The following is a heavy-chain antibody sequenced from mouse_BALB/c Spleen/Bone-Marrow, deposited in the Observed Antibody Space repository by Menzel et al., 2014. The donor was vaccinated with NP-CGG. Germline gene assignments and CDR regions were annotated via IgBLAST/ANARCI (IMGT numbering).Heavy chain of an antibody. CDR2: ISNLAYSI. J-gene: IGHJ2*01. Sequence: DVKLVESGGGLVQPGGSRKLSCAASGFTFSDYGMAWVRQAPGKGPEWVAFISNLAYSIYYTDTVTGRFTISRENAKNTLYLEMSSLRSEDTAMYYCARALAYGSSFAYWGQGTTLTVSS. D-gene: IGHD1-1*01. CDR1: GFTFSDYG. V-gene: IGHV5-15*02. CDR3: ARALAYGSSFAY.